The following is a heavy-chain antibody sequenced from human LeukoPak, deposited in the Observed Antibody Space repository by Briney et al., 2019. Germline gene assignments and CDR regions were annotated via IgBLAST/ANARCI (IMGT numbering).Heavy chain of an antibody. Sequence: GGSLRLSCAASGFTFSSYAMSWVRQAPGKGLEWVSPISGSGGSTYYADSVKGRFTISRDNSKNTLYLQMNSLRAEDTAVYYCAKDPGLNYYDSSGYIDYWGQGTLVTVSS. J-gene: IGHJ4*02. CDR3: AKDPGLNYYDSSGYIDY. V-gene: IGHV3-23*01. CDR2: ISGSGGST. D-gene: IGHD3-22*01. CDR1: GFTFSSYA.